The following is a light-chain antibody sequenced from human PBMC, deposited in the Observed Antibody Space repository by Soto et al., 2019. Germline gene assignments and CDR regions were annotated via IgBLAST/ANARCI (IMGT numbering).Light chain of an antibody. J-gene: IGLJ1*01. CDR1: NSRGGSNY. V-gene: IGLV1-47*01. Sequence: QSVLPQPPSASGTPGQRVTISCSTGNSRGGSNYVYWYQQLPGTAPKLLIYRNDQRPSGVPDRFSGSKSGTSASLAISGLRSEDEADYYCAKWDDSLRVYVFGTGTKVTVL. CDR2: RND. CDR3: AKWDDSLRVYV.